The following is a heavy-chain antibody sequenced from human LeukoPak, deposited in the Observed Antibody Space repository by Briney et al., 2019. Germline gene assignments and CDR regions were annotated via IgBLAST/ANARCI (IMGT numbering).Heavy chain of an antibody. D-gene: IGHD2-15*01. V-gene: IGHV4-39*07. J-gene: IGHJ6*03. Sequence: SETLSLTCTVSGGSISSSSYYWGWIRQPPGKGLEWIGSIYYSGSTYYNPSLKSRVTISVDTSKNQFSLKLSSVTAADTAVYYCARNRLVVVAATSKYYYYMDVWGKGTTVTVSS. CDR3: ARNRLVVVAATSKYYYYMDV. CDR1: GGSISSSSYY. CDR2: IYYSGST.